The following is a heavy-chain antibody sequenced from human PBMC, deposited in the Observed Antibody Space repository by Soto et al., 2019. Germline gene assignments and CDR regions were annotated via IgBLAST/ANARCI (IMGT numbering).Heavy chain of an antibody. V-gene: IGHV1-69*12. D-gene: IGHD2-8*02. CDR1: GGTFSSYA. CDR2: IIPIFGTA. CDR3: ARFGWGIVGRDDAFDI. Sequence: QVQLVQSGAEVKKPGSSVKVSCKASGGTFSSYAISWVRQAPGQGLEWVGGIIPIFGTANYAQKFQGRVTITADESTSPAYMELSSLRSEDTAVYYCARFGWGIVGRDDAFDIWGQGTMVTVSS. J-gene: IGHJ3*02.